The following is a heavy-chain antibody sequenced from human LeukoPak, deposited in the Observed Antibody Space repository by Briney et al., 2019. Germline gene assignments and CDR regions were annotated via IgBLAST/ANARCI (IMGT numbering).Heavy chain of an antibody. CDR2: ISGSGGST. J-gene: IGHJ6*03. CDR3: AKVGATISYYYYYYMDV. CDR1: GFTFSSYA. D-gene: IGHD5-12*01. V-gene: IGHV3-23*01. Sequence: GGSLRLSCAASGFTFSSYAMSWVRQAPGKGLQWVSAISGSGGSTYYADSVKGRFTISRDNSKNTLYLQMNSLRAEDTAVYYCAKVGATISYYYYYYMDVWGKGTTVTVSS.